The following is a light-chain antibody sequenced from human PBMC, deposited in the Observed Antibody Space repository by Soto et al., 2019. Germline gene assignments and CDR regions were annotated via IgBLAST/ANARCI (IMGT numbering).Light chain of an antibody. V-gene: IGKV1-17*01. CDR1: QDIRND. J-gene: IGKJ4*01. CDR3: LHHNNYPLT. Sequence: DIQMTQSPSSLSASVGDRVTITCRASQDIRNDLGWYQQKPGKAPKWLISLASNLQGAVPSRFSGSRSGTEFTLTISSLQPEDFAAYFCLHHNNYPLTFGGGTKVETK. CDR2: LAS.